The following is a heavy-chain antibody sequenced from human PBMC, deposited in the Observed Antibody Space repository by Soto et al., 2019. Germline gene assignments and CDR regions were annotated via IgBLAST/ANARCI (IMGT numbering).Heavy chain of an antibody. CDR3: AKDQRSAYDSDNSASDDTFHI. CDR2: ITWNSGSI. CDR1: GFTFEDYA. V-gene: IGHV3-9*01. Sequence: EVQLVESGGGLVQPGRSLRLSCGDSGFTFEDYAMHWLRQAPGKGLEWVSGITWNSGSIGYAASVKGRFTVSRDNAKSSLYLQMNSLRAEDTALYYCAKDQRSAYDSDNSASDDTFHIWGQGTMVTVSS. D-gene: IGHD3-22*01. J-gene: IGHJ3*02.